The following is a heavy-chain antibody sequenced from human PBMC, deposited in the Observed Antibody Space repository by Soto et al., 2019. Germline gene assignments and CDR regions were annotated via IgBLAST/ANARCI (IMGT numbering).Heavy chain of an antibody. CDR2: MSYDGTYK. CDR3: AKDFSGYCSTWDKYGMDV. V-gene: IGHV3-30*18. J-gene: IGHJ6*02. CDR1: GFTFSSFG. D-gene: IGHD6-13*01. Sequence: QVQLVESGGGVVQPGRSLRLSCAASGFTFSSFGMHWVRQAPGKGLEWVAVMSYDGTYKYYADSVKGRFTISRDNSKDTLYLQMNSLRAEDTAVYYCAKDFSGYCSTWDKYGMDVWGQGSTVTVSS.